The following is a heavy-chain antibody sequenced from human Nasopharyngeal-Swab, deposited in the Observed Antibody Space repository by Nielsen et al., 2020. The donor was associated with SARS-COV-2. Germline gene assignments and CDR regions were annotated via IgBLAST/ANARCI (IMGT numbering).Heavy chain of an antibody. D-gene: IGHD6-19*01. Sequence: GGSLRLSCAASGFTFSSYSMNWVRQAPGKGLEWVSSISSSSSYIYYADSVKGRFTISRDNAKNSLYLRMNSLRAEATAVYYCARGGHGSSGWRNWFDPWGQGTLVTVSS. CDR1: GFTFSSYS. CDR3: ARGGHGSSGWRNWFDP. J-gene: IGHJ5*02. CDR2: ISSSSSYI. V-gene: IGHV3-21*01.